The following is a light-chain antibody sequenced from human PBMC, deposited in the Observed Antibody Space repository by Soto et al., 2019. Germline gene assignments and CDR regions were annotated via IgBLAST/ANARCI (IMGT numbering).Light chain of an antibody. CDR2: DVS. V-gene: IGLV2-8*01. J-gene: IGLJ2*01. CDR3: GSFAGSKKMV. CDR1: SSDIGGYNY. Sequence: QSALTQPPSASGSPGQSVTISCTGTSSDIGGYNYVSWYQQHPGKAPQLMIYDVSKRPSGVPDRFSGSKSGNTASLTVSGLQAEDEADYYCGSFAGSKKMVFGGGTKLTVL.